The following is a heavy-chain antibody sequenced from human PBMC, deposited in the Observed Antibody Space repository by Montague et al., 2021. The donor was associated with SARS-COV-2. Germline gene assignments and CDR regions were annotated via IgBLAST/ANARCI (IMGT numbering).Heavy chain of an antibody. D-gene: IGHD2-2*01. J-gene: IGHJ5*02. CDR3: ATRYCSSTSCWGFDP. V-gene: IGHV4-39*01. CDR1: GGSISSSSYY. Sequence: SETLSLTCTVSGGSISSSSYYWGWIRQPPGKGLEWIGSIYYSGSTYYNPSPKSRVTISVDTSKNQFSLKLSSVTAADTAVYYCATRYCSSTSCWGFDPWGQGTLVTVSS. CDR2: IYYSGST.